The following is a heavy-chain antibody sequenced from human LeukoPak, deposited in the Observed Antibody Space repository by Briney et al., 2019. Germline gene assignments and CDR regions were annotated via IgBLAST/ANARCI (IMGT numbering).Heavy chain of an antibody. CDR2: IHSSGKT. J-gene: IGHJ4*02. CDR1: GGSIISYY. CDR3: ARALVGATAWFDY. Sequence: SETLSLTCTVSGGSIISYYWSWIRQSPQKGLEWIAYIHSSGKTNYNPSLKSRVTISVDTSKNQFSLKVTSMTAADTGVYYCARALVGATAWFDYWGQGTLVTVSS. V-gene: IGHV4-59*01. D-gene: IGHD1-26*01.